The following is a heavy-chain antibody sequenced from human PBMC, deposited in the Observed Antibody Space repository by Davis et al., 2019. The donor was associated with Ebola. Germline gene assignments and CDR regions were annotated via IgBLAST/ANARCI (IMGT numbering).Heavy chain of an antibody. V-gene: IGHV3-30*18. CDR1: GFTFSSYG. J-gene: IGHJ6*02. CDR2: ISYDGSNK. D-gene: IGHD2-21*01. Sequence: PGGSLRLSCAASGFTFSSYGMHWVRQAPGKGLEWVAVISYDGSNKYYADSVKGRFTISRDNSKNTLYLQMNSLRAEDTAVYYCAKDQHIVVGGGYYYGMDVWGQGTTVTVSS. CDR3: AKDQHIVVGGGYYYGMDV.